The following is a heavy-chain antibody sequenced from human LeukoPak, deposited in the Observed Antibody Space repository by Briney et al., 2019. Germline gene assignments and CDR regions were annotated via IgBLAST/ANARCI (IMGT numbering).Heavy chain of an antibody. CDR3: ARDREDSSSWYYFDY. D-gene: IGHD6-13*01. J-gene: IGHJ4*02. V-gene: IGHV4-4*07. CDR2: IYTSGSI. CDR1: GGSISSYY. Sequence: SETLSLTCTVSGGSISSYYRSWIRQPAGKGLEWIGRIYTSGSINYNPSLKSRVTMSVDTSKNQFSLKLSSVTAADTAVYYCARDREDSSSWYYFDYWGQGTLVTVSS.